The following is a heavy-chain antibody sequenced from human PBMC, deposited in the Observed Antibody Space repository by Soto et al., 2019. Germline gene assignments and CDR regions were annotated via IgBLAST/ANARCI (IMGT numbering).Heavy chain of an antibody. CDR2: ISDSGNST. CDR1: GFTFSSYG. V-gene: IGHV3-23*01. D-gene: IGHD3-10*01. J-gene: IGHJ4*02. Sequence: PGGSLRLSCAASGFTFSSYGMHWVRQAPGKGLEWVSAISDSGNSTYYADSVKGRFTISRDKSKNTLYLHMNSLTAEDTAVYYCAKDGFSGSGKYYFDYWGQGTLVTVSS. CDR3: AKDGFSGSGKYYFDY.